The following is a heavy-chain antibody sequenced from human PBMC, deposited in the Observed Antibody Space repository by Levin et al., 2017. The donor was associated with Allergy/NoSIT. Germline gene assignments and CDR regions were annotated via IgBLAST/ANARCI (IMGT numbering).Heavy chain of an antibody. CDR1: GGSFSGYY. Sequence: RTGGSLRLSCAVYGGSFSGYYWSWIRQPPGKGLEWIGEINHSGSTNYNLSLKSRVTISVDTSKNQFSLKLSSVTAADTAVYYCASMSDPRSNWFDPWGQGTLVTVSS. V-gene: IGHV4-34*01. J-gene: IGHJ5*02. CDR3: ASMSDPRSNWFDP. CDR2: INHSGST. D-gene: IGHD3-10*02.